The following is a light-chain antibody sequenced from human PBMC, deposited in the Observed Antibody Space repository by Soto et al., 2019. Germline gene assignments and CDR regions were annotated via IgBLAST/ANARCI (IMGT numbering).Light chain of an antibody. J-gene: IGKJ1*01. CDR1: QTISNY. CDR3: QQYNSYWT. V-gene: IGKV1-5*01. CDR2: DAS. Sequence: DIQMTQSPSSLSASVGDRVTITCRASQTISNYLNWYQQKPGKAPKLLIYDASSLESGVPSRFSGSGSGTEFTLTISSLQPDDSATYYCQQYNSYWTCGQGTKV.